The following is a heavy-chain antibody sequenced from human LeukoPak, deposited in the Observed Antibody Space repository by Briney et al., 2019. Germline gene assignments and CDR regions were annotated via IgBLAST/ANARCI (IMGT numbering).Heavy chain of an antibody. CDR3: AKDRGGYYYYYYMDV. CDR2: ISSSSGTI. J-gene: IGHJ6*03. CDR1: EFTFSSYA. D-gene: IGHD3-10*01. Sequence: GGSLRLSCAASEFTFSSYAMNWVRQAPGKGLEWVSYISSSSGTIYYADSVKGRFTISRDNAKNSLYLQMNSLRAEDMALYYCAKDRGGYYYYYYMDVWGKGTTVTVSS. V-gene: IGHV3-48*04.